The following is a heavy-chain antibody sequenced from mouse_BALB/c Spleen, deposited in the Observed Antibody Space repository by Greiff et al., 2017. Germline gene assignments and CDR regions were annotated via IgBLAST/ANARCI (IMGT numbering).Heavy chain of an antibody. D-gene: IGHD2-4*01. CDR1: GFNIKDYY. CDR2: IDPENGNT. Sequence: DVKLVESGAELVRPGALVKLSCKASGFNIKDYYMHWVKQRPEQGLEWIGWIDPENGNTIYDPKFQGKASITADTSSNTAYLQLSSLTSEDTAVYYCASYYDYGRGYYYAMDYWGQGTSVTVSS. CDR3: ASYYDYGRGYYYAMDY. J-gene: IGHJ4*01. V-gene: IGHV14-1*02.